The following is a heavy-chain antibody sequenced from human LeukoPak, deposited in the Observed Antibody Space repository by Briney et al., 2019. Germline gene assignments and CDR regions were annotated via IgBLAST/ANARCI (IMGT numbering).Heavy chain of an antibody. D-gene: IGHD2-15*01. V-gene: IGHV3-23*01. Sequence: GGALRLSCAASGFTFSSYAMSWVPQAPGKGLEWVSAISGSGGSTYYADSVKGRFTISRDNSKNTLYLQMNTLRAEDTAVYCCAKALGYCSGGSCYHWFDPWGQGTLVTVSS. CDR2: ISGSGGST. J-gene: IGHJ5*02. CDR3: AKALGYCSGGSCYHWFDP. CDR1: GFTFSSYA.